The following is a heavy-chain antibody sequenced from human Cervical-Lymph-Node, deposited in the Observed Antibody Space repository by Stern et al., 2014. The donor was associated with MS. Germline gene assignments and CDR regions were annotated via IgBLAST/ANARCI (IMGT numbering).Heavy chain of an antibody. V-gene: IGHV3-53*01. D-gene: IGHD3-22*01. CDR3: AKQHSSASTYDY. CDR1: GFTVSSNY. CDR2: LYSGGTT. J-gene: IGHJ4*02. Sequence: EVQLVESGGDLIQPGGSLRLSCAASGFTVSSNYISWVRQAPGKGLEWCSELYSGGTTYLADSVKGRFTIFSDNPKTPVTLQMNSLRAEDTAVYYCAKQHSSASTYDYWGQGTLVTVSS.